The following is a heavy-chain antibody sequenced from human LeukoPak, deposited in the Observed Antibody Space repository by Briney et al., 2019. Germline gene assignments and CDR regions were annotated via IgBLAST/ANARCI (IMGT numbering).Heavy chain of an antibody. J-gene: IGHJ6*02. Sequence: GGPLRLSCAASGFTFSSYAMHWVRQAPGKGLEWVAVISYDGSNKYYADSVKGRFTISRDNSKNTLYLQMNSLRAEDTAVYYCARDAYSSGWNYYGMDVWGQGTTVTVSS. V-gene: IGHV3-30*04. CDR2: ISYDGSNK. CDR1: GFTFSSYA. D-gene: IGHD6-19*01. CDR3: ARDAYSSGWNYYGMDV.